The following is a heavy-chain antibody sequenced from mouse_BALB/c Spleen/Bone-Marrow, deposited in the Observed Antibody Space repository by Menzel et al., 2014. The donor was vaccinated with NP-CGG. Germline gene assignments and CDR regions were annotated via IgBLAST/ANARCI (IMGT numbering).Heavy chain of an antibody. Sequence: EVKLVEPGGGLVQPGGSLKLSCAASGLDFSRYWMSWVRQAPGKGLEWIGEINPDSSTINYTPSLKDKFIISRDNAKNTLYLQMSKVRSEDTALYYCARDTTVVDFDVWGAGTTVTVSS. J-gene: IGHJ1*01. CDR3: ARDTTVVDFDV. CDR2: INPDSSTI. CDR1: GLDFSRYW. D-gene: IGHD1-1*01. V-gene: IGHV4-1*02.